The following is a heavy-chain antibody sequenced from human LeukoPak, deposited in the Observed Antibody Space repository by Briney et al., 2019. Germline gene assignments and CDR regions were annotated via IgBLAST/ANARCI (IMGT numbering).Heavy chain of an antibody. V-gene: IGHV3-23*01. CDR3: AKAEPRTTVTTEIDY. CDR2: ISGSGGST. J-gene: IGHJ4*02. CDR1: GFTFSSYA. D-gene: IGHD4-17*01. Sequence: PGGSLRLSCAASGFTFSSYAMSWVRQAPGKGLEWVSAISGSGGSTYYADSVKGRFTISKDNSKNTLYLQMNSLRAEDTAVYYCAKAEPRTTVTTEIDYWGQGTLVTVSS.